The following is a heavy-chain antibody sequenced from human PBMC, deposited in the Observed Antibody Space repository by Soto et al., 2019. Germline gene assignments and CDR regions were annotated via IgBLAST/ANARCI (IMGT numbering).Heavy chain of an antibody. J-gene: IGHJ6*03. CDR3: ARARYSSSWVYYYYYMDV. V-gene: IGHV3-7*01. CDR1: GFTFSSYW. Sequence: GGSLRLSCAASGFTFSSYWMSWVRQAPGKGLEWVANIKQDGSEKYYVDSVKGRFTISRDNAKNSLYLQMNSLRAEDTAVYYCARARYSSSWVYYYYYMDVWGKGTTVTVSS. CDR2: IKQDGSEK. D-gene: IGHD6-13*01.